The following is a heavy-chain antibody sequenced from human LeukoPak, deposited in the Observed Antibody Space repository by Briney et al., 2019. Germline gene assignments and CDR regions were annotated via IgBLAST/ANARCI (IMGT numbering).Heavy chain of an antibody. D-gene: IGHD3-3*01. J-gene: IGHJ4*02. V-gene: IGHV1-18*01. CDR1: GYTFTSYG. CDR3: ARDRRRKGFYDFWSASDY. Sequence: ASVTVSCKASGYTFTSYGISWVRQAPGQGLEWMGWISAYNGNTNYAQKLQGRVTMTTDTSTSTAYMELRSLRSDDTAVYYCARDRRRKGFYDFWSASDYWGQGTLVTVSS. CDR2: ISAYNGNT.